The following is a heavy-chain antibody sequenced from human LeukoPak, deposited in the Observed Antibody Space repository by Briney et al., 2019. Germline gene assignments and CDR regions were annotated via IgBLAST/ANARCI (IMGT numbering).Heavy chain of an antibody. D-gene: IGHD5-18*01. CDR2: INPNSGGT. J-gene: IGHJ6*03. CDR1: GYTFTGYY. V-gene: IGHV1-2*02. CDR3: ARGGYSYGDYYYYYMDV. Sequence: ASVKVSCKASGYTFTGYYMHWVRQAPGQGLEWMGWINPNSGGTNYAQKFQGRVTVTRDTSISTAYMELSRLRSDDTAVYYCARGGYSYGDYYYYYMDVWGKGTTVTVSS.